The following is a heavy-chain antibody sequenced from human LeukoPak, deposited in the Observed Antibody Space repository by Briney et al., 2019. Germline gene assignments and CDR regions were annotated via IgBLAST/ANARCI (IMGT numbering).Heavy chain of an antibody. V-gene: IGHV1-18*01. D-gene: IGHD6-13*01. J-gene: IGHJ5*02. CDR3: ARLYSSSWYDQAGWFDP. CDR2: ISAYNGNT. Sequence: ASVKVSCKASGYTFTNYGISWVRQAPGQGLEWMGWISAYNGNTNYAQKLQGRVTMTTDTSTSTAYMELRSLRSDDTAVYYCARLYSSSWYDQAGWFDPWGQGTLVTVSS. CDR1: GYTFTNYG.